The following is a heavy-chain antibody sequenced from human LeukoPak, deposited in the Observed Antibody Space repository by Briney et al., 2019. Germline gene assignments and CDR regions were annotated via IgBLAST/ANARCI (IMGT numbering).Heavy chain of an antibody. CDR2: ISWDGGSA. J-gene: IGHJ6*02. CDR1: GFTFEDYA. D-gene: IGHD3-16*01. V-gene: IGHV3-43D*03. Sequence: GGSLRLSCAASGFTFEDYAMHWVRQAPGKGLQWVSLISWDGGSAYYTDSVKGRFTISRDNSKNFLYLQMNSLRVGDTALYYCAKVKLGYYYYYGMDVWGRGTPVTVSS. CDR3: AKVKLGYYYYYGMDV.